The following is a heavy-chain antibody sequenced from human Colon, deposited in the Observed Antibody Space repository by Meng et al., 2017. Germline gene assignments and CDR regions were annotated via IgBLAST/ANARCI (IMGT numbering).Heavy chain of an antibody. CDR3: ARGQTVRAFEY. CDR1: VGSFSVYS. J-gene: IGHJ4*02. CDR2: IYAGGSV. Sequence: LETLSLTCTISVGSFSVYSWHWIRQSPGKGLEWIGHIYAGGSVTYNPSLNSRLSISIDTSNNQFSLQLISVTAADTATYFCARGQTVRAFEYWGQGTPVTVSS. D-gene: IGHD2-21*02. V-gene: IGHV4-4*08.